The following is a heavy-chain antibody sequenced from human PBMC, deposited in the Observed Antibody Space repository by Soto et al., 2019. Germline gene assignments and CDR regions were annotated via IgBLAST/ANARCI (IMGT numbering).Heavy chain of an antibody. V-gene: IGHV3-23*01. CDR3: AKQQMGVIRALDY. Sequence: GGSLRLSCAASGFTFSNYAMSWIRQAPGKGLEWVSTIRETGNTYYADSVRGRFATSRDNSENTLYLQMSSLRTEDTAVYYCAKQQMGVIRALDYWGQGTLVTVSS. CDR2: IRETGNT. CDR1: GFTFSNYA. D-gene: IGHD1-26*01. J-gene: IGHJ4*02.